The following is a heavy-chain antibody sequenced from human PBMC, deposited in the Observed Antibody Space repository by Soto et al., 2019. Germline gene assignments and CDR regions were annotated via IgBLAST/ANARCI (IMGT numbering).Heavy chain of an antibody. CDR3: ARDRSNSPDLLDS. Sequence: SETLSLTGSGSGGSIISDEYCWTWIRQPPGGGLEWIGHVYYTGSTSYSPSLKSRLTISVDTSKNQFSLRLNSVSAADTAVYYCARDRSNSPDLLDSWGRGTLVTVSS. V-gene: IGHV4-30-4*01. CDR1: GGSIISDEYC. J-gene: IGHJ4*02. CDR2: VYYTGST. D-gene: IGHD1-1*01.